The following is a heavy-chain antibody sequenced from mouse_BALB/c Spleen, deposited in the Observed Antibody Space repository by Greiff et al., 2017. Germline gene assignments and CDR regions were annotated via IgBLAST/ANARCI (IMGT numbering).Heavy chain of an antibody. CDR3: ARHLYYPAWFAY. CDR1: GFAFSSYD. V-gene: IGHV5-12-1*01. Sequence: DVMLVESGGGLVKPGGSLKLSCAASGFAFSSYDMSWVRQTPEKRLEWVAYISSGGGSTYYPDTVKGRFTISRDNAKNTLYLQMSSLKSEDTAMYYCARHLYYPAWFAYWGQGTLVTVSA. J-gene: IGHJ3*01. CDR2: ISSGGGST. D-gene: IGHD2-1*01.